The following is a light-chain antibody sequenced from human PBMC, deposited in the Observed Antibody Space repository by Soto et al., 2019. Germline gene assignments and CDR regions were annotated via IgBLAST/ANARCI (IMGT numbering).Light chain of an antibody. CDR1: SSNIGAGYD. CDR2: DNS. Sequence: QSVLTQPASVSGSPGQRVTISCTGGSSNIGAGYDVHWYRQLPGTAPELLIYDNSNRPSGVPARFSGSKSGTSASLAITGLQADDEADYYCQSYDTSLSGWVVFGGGTKLTVL. V-gene: IGLV1-40*01. J-gene: IGLJ2*01. CDR3: QSYDTSLSGWVV.